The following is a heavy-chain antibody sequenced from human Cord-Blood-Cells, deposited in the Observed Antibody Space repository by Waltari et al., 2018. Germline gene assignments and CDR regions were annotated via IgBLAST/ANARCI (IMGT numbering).Heavy chain of an antibody. V-gene: IGHV3-53*04. CDR3: ARGGGSYYAFDI. D-gene: IGHD1-26*01. CDR2: IYSGDRK. CDR1: GFTVSSNY. Sequence: EVQLVESGGGLVQPGGSLRLSCAASGFTVSSNYMSWVRQAPGKGRGWFRVIYSGDRKITEEPVRARFTISRHNSKNTLYLQRNVLGAEDTPVYSCARGGGSYYAFDIWGQGTMVTVSS. J-gene: IGHJ3*02.